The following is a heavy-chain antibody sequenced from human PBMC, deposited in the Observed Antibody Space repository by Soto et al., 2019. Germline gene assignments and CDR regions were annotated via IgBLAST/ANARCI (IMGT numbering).Heavy chain of an antibody. D-gene: IGHD6-19*01. Sequence: ASVKVSCKASGYTFTSYVISWVRQAPGQGLEWMGWISAYNGNTNYAQKLQGRVTMTTDTSTSTAYMELRSLRSDDTAVYYCARGAEPGYSSGWYGYYYYGMDVWGQGTTVTVSS. CDR2: ISAYNGNT. J-gene: IGHJ6*02. V-gene: IGHV1-18*01. CDR3: ARGAEPGYSSGWYGYYYYGMDV. CDR1: GYTFTSYV.